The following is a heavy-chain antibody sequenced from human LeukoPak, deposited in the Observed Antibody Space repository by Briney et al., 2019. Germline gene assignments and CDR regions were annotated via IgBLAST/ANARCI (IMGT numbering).Heavy chain of an antibody. CDR2: INPNSGGT. J-gene: IGHJ2*01. Sequence: GASVKVSCKASGYTFTGYYMHWVRQAPGQGLEWMGWINPNSGGTNYAQKFQGRVTMTRDTSISTAYMELSRLRSDDTAVYYCARDVAAVAGKSYWYFDLWGRGTLVTVSS. V-gene: IGHV1-2*02. CDR3: ARDVAAVAGKSYWYFDL. CDR1: GYTFTGYY. D-gene: IGHD6-19*01.